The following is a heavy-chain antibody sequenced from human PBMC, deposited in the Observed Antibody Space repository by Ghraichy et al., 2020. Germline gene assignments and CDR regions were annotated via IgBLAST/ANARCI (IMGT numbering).Heavy chain of an antibody. J-gene: IGHJ6*02. V-gene: IGHV3-30*18. Sequence: GGSLRLSCAASGFTFSRYGMHWVRQAPGKGLEWVAVTSYDGSNKFYGGSVQGRFTISRDNSKNTLFLQMNSLRPEDTAVYYCAKERDTSGYYSFRGDYYGMDVWGQGTTGTVSS. CDR3: AKERDTSGYYSFRGDYYGMDV. CDR2: TSYDGSNK. CDR1: GFTFSRYG. D-gene: IGHD3-22*01.